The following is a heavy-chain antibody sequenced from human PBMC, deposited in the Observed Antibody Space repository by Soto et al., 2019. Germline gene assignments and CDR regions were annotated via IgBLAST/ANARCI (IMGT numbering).Heavy chain of an antibody. CDR2: INPHGGST. J-gene: IGHJ5*02. V-gene: IGHV1-46*01. Sequence: ASVKVSCKAPRDTSTSYYINWVRQAPGQGLEWMGVINPHGGSTAYAQKFKGRVTLTRDTSASTVYMEVSSLTSEDTAMYYCARSSGGNFGIIIEGTNWFAPWGQGTLVTVSS. CDR3: ARSSGGNFGIIIEGTNWFAP. D-gene: IGHD1-26*01. CDR1: RDTSTSYY.